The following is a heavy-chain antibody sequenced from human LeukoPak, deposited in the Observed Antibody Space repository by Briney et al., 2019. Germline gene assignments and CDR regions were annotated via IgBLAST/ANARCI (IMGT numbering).Heavy chain of an antibody. CDR1: GGSISSYY. D-gene: IGHD4/OR15-4a*01. CDR3: ARAPNDYKAGWLDP. J-gene: IGHJ5*02. V-gene: IGHV4-59*01. CDR2: IYYSGST. Sequence: PSETLSLTCTVSGGSISSYYRSWIRQPPGKGLEWIGYIYYSGSTNYNPSLKSRVTISVDTSKNQFSLRLSSVTAADTAVYYCARAPNDYKAGWLDPWGQGTLVTVSS.